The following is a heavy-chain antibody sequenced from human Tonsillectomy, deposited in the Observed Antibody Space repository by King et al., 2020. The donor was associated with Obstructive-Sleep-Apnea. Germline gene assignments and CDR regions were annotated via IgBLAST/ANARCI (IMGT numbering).Heavy chain of an antibody. D-gene: IGHD1-26*01. CDR3: ARGRSGSLFDS. Sequence: QLVQSVAEVKKPGASVKVSCETSGYTFITYYMFLVRHAPGQGLEWMGWTNPYNVDTHVTQKFGGRVTMTRDTSISTAYMELTGLRSDDTAVYYFARGRSGSLFDSWGQGTLVTVSS. CDR2: TNPYNVDT. CDR1: GYTFITYY. V-gene: IGHV1-2*02. J-gene: IGHJ4*02.